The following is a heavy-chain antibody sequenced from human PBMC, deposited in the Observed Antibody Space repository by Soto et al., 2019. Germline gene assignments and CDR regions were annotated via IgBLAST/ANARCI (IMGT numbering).Heavy chain of an antibody. CDR1: GGSFSGYY. J-gene: IGHJ5*02. D-gene: IGHD6-6*01. CDR3: AREPPIAARPRNRWFDP. Sequence: QVQLQQWGAGLLKPSETLSLTCAVYGGSFSGYYWSWIRQPPGKGLEWIGEINHSGSTNYNPSLKSRVTISVDTSKNQFSLKLSSVTAADTAVYYCAREPPIAARPRNRWFDPWGQGTPVTVSS. CDR2: INHSGST. V-gene: IGHV4-34*01.